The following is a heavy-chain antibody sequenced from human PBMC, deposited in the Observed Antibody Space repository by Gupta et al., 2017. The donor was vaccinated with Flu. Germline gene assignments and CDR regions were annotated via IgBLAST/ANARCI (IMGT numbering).Heavy chain of an antibody. CDR3: ASIVGDGDYVND. J-gene: IGHJ4*02. Sequence: QVQLQESGPGLVKPSETLSLTCTVSSGSMSIYYWSWIRQPPGKRLEWIGHIFHSGTTNYNPSLKSRVSISLDTSRNQFSLNLNSVTAADTAVYYCASIVGDGDYVNDWGQGTLVTVSS. V-gene: IGHV4-59*08. CDR2: IFHSGTT. CDR1: SGSMSIYY. D-gene: IGHD4-17*01.